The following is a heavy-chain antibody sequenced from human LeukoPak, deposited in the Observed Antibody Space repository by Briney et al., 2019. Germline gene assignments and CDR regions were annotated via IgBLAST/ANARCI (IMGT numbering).Heavy chain of an antibody. CDR1: GFTFSSYA. D-gene: IGHD6-13*01. J-gene: IGHJ6*02. CDR2: KSYDGSNK. CDR3: ARYSSWKNYYYYYGMDV. Sequence: PGGSLRLSCAASGFTFSSYAMHWVRQAPGKGLEWVAVKSYDGSNKYYADSVKGRFTISRDNSKNTLYLQMNSLRAEDTVVYYCARYSSWKNYYYYYGMDVWGQGTTVTVSS. V-gene: IGHV3-30-3*01.